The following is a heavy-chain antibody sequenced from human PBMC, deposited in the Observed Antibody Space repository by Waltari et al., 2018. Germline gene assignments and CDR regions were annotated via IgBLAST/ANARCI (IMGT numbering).Heavy chain of an antibody. Sequence: QLQLQESGPGLVKPSETLSLTCTVSGGSISSSSYYWGWIRQPPGKGLEWIGYIYYSGSTNYNPSLKSRVTISVDTSKNQFSLKLSSVTAADTAVYYCARRGGYYDSSGYYFGARGAFDIWGQGTMVTVSS. CDR1: GGSISSSSYY. D-gene: IGHD3-22*01. CDR2: IYYSGST. CDR3: ARRGGYYDSSGYYFGARGAFDI. J-gene: IGHJ3*02. V-gene: IGHV4-61*05.